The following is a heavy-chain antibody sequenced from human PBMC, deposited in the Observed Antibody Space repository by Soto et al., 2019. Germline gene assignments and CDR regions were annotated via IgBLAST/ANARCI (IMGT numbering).Heavy chain of an antibody. CDR3: ARYDRSLLRR. J-gene: IGHJ4*03. CDR2: IILIFDRA. Sequence: SVKVSCKTSGDTFSSYAISWGRQAPGQGLEWMGGIILIFDRANYAQKVQGRVTMTAEASTSTAYMELSSLRSDDTAVYDCARYDRSLLRRRGQGTMGTGSS. D-gene: IGHD3-22*01. V-gene: IGHV1-69*13. CDR1: GDTFSSYA.